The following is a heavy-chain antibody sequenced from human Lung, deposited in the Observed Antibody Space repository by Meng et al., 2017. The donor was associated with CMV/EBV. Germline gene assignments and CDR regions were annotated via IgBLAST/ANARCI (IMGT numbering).Heavy chain of an antibody. Sequence: ASVXVSCKASGYSFTDYGISWVRQALGQGLEWVGWISPYDGDTNYARKLQGRVTMTTDTSTTTAYMELRSLRSDDTAVYYCARDLEYCGSTTCYEDCFDPWXQGTLVTVSS. CDR1: GYSFTDYG. J-gene: IGHJ5*02. CDR3: ARDLEYCGSTTCYEDCFDP. D-gene: IGHD2-2*01. V-gene: IGHV1-18*01. CDR2: ISPYDGDT.